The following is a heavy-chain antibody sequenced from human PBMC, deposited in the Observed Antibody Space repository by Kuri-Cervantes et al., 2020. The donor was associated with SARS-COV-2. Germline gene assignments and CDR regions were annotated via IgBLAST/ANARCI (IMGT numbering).Heavy chain of an antibody. CDR2: IRYDGSNK. J-gene: IGHJ4*02. CDR3: ARDGESWPELGIVAGTPSFDY. CDR1: GFTFSSYG. D-gene: IGHD6-19*01. V-gene: IGHV3-30*02. Sequence: GGSLRLSCAASGFTFSSYGMHWVRQAPGKGLEWVAFIRYDGSNKYYADSVKGRFTISRDNSKNTLYLQMNSLRAEDTAVYYCARDGESWPELGIVAGTPSFDYWGQGTLVTVSS.